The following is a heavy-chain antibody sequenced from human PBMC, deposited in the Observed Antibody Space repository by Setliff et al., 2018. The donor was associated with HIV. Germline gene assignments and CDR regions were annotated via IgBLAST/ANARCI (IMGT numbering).Heavy chain of an antibody. CDR3: ARTYASYYYDSSGTFGYYMDV. J-gene: IGHJ6*03. Sequence: SETLSLTCTVSGGSISSYYWSWIRQPPGKGLEWIGYIYTSGNTNYNPSPKSRVTISVDTSKNQFSLKLSSVTAADTAVYYCARTYASYYYDSSGTFGYYMDVWGKGTTVTVSS. CDR2: IYTSGNT. V-gene: IGHV4-4*08. CDR1: GGSISSYY. D-gene: IGHD3-22*01.